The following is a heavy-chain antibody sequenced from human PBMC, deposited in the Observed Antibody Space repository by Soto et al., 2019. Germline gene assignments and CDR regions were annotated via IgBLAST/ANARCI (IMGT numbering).Heavy chain of an antibody. CDR1: GYTFTSYA. CDR2: INAGNGNT. CDR3: ARDFTGSYLGLDY. D-gene: IGHD1-26*01. Sequence: ASVKGSCKASGYTFTSYAMHWGRQAPGQRLEWMGWINAGNGNTKYSQKFQGRVTITRDTSASTAYMELSSLRSEDTAVYYCARDFTGSYLGLDYWGQGTLVTVSS. J-gene: IGHJ4*02. V-gene: IGHV1-3*01.